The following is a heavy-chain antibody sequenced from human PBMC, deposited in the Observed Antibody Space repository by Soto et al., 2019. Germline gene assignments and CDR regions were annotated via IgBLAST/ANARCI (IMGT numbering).Heavy chain of an antibody. D-gene: IGHD6-13*01. J-gene: IGHJ6*02. CDR1: GFTFSSYG. Sequence: PGGSLRLSCAASGFTFSSYGMHWVRQAPGKGLEWVAVIWYDGSNKYYADSVKGRFTISRDNSKNTLYLQMNSLRAEDTAVYYCARDQGYSSSWPDLYYYYYGMDVWGQGTTVTVSS. V-gene: IGHV3-33*01. CDR3: ARDQGYSSSWPDLYYYYYGMDV. CDR2: IWYDGSNK.